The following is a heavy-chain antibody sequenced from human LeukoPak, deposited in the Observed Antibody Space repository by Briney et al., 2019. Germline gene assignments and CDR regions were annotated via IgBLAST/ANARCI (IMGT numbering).Heavy chain of an antibody. Sequence: GESLKISCQGSGYSFTNYWIGWVRQMPGKGLEWMGIIYPGDSETKYSPSFQGQVTISGDKSISTAYLQWGSLKASDTAIYYCARRSVPEKTSPSFDIWGQGTMVTVSS. D-gene: IGHD5/OR15-5a*01. CDR3: ARRSVPEKTSPSFDI. J-gene: IGHJ3*02. CDR1: GYSFTNYW. CDR2: IYPGDSET. V-gene: IGHV5-51*01.